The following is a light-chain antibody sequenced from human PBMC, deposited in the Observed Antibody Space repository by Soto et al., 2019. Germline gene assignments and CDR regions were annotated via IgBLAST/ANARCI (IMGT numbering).Light chain of an antibody. CDR1: SSDVGSYNL. CDR2: EGS. Sequence: QSVLTQPASVSGSPGQSITISCTGTSSDVGSYNLVSWYQQHPGKASKLMIYEGSKRPSGVSNRFSGSKSGNTASLTISGLQAEDEADYYCCSYAGSSTSVVFGGGTKLTVL. J-gene: IGLJ2*01. V-gene: IGLV2-23*01. CDR3: CSYAGSSTSVV.